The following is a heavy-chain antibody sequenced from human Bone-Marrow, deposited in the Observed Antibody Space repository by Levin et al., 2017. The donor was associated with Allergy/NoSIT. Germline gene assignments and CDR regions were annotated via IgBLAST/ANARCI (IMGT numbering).Heavy chain of an antibody. CDR2: INIDGSST. CDR1: GSSFSRFW. J-gene: IGHJ6*02. Sequence: PGGSLRLSCAASGSSFSRFWMHWVRQAPGKGLVWVSRINIDGSSTKYADSVKGRFTISGDNAKNTLYLQMNSLRADDTAVFYCAQQLDPQYYYHGLDVWGQGTTVTVSS. V-gene: IGHV3-74*01. D-gene: IGHD6-13*01. CDR3: AQQLDPQYYYHGLDV.